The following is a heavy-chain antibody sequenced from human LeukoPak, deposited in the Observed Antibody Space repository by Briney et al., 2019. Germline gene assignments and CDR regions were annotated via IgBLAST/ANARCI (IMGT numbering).Heavy chain of an antibody. J-gene: IGHJ4*02. V-gene: IGHV1-18*04. CDR2: ISAYNGNT. CDR3: ARGYCSGGSCYQDY. D-gene: IGHD2-15*01. CDR1: GYTFTSYG. Sequence: ASVKVSCKASGYTFTSYGISWVRQAPGQGREWMGWISAYNGNTNYAQKLQGRVTITTDTSTSTAYMELRSLRSDDTAVYYCARGYCSGGSCYQDYWGQGTLVTVSS.